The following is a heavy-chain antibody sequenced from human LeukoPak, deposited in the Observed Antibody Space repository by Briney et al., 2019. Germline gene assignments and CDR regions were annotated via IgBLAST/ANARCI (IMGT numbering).Heavy chain of an antibody. CDR2: IKSKTDGGTT. D-gene: IGHD6-13*01. V-gene: IGHV3-15*01. CDR3: TTDPTHSSSWLRFDY. CDR1: GFTFSNAW. Sequence: GGSLRLSCAASGFTFSNAWMSWVRQAPGKGLECVGRIKSKTDGGTTDYAAPVKGRFTISRDDSKNTLYLQMNNLKTEDTAVYYCTTDPTHSSSWLRFDYWGQGTLVTVSS. J-gene: IGHJ4*02.